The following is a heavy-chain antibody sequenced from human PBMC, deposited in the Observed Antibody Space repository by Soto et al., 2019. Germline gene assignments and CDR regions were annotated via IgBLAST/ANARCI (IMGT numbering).Heavy chain of an antibody. CDR3: ARDVGYCRSGTCYREWFDP. J-gene: IGHJ5*02. CDR2: VSGDNGHT. V-gene: IGHV1-18*01. D-gene: IGHD2-15*01. Sequence: QVQLVQSGAEVKKPGASVKVSCKASGYTFTTHGISWVRQVPGQGLEWMGWVSGDNGHTNYAQRLQGRVTMTTNTSTSTANMERRSLRSDDTAVYYCARDVGYCRSGTCYREWFDPWGQGTLVTVSS. CDR1: GYTFTTHG.